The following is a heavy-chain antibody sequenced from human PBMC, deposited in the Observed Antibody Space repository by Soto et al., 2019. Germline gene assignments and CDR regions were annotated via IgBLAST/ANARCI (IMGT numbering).Heavy chain of an antibody. Sequence: GPVKVSCKASGYTFTGYFIHWVRQAPGQGLEWMGWINPNSGATKYAQKFQGRVTMTRDTSISTAYMELTLLRSDDTAIYYCARGGGTILAPLPWGEGTLVTVSS. CDR1: GYTFTGYF. J-gene: IGHJ5*02. CDR2: INPNSGAT. D-gene: IGHD3-3*01. CDR3: ARGGGTILAPLP. V-gene: IGHV1-2*02.